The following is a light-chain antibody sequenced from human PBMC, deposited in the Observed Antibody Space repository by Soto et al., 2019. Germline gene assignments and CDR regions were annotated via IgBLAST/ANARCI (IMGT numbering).Light chain of an antibody. Sequence: DIQMTQSPSTLSAYVGERVTITCRVSQSISPWLAWYQKKPGKAPNLLIYRASNLQTGVPSRFSGSGSGTEFTLTINSLQPDDFATYYCQQYRSRPYTFGQGTKLEIE. CDR3: QQYRSRPYT. V-gene: IGKV1-5*03. J-gene: IGKJ2*01. CDR2: RAS. CDR1: QSISPW.